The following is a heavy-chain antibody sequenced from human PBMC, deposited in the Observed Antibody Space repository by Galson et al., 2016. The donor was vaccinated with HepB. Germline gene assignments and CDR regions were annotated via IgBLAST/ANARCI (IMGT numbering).Heavy chain of an antibody. D-gene: IGHD5-24*01. CDR1: GFTFTKYA. J-gene: IGHJ6*02. Sequence: SLRLSCAASGFTFTKYAMHWVRQAPGKGLEWVAVAWFDESDKHYGDSVKGRFTISRDNHKNTAYLHMNSLRAGDTAVYYCARDPGRDGGMDVWGQGTTVTVSS. CDR2: AWFDESDK. CDR3: ARDPGRDGGMDV. V-gene: IGHV3-33*01.